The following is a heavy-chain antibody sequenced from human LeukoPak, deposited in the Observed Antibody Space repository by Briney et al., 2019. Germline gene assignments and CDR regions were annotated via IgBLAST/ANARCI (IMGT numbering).Heavy chain of an antibody. CDR1: GFTFSSYS. V-gene: IGHV3-21*01. CDR2: ISSSSSYI. CDR3: AIIWNHDAFDI. Sequence: NSGGSLRLSCAASGFTFSSYSMNWVRQAPGKGLEWVSSISSSSSYIYYADSVKGRFTISRDNAKNSLYLQMNSLRAEDTAVYYCAIIWNHDAFDIWGQGTMVTVSS. D-gene: IGHD1-1*01. J-gene: IGHJ3*02.